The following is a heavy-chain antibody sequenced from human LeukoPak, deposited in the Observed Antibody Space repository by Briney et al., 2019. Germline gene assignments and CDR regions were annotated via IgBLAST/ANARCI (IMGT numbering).Heavy chain of an antibody. Sequence: GGSLRLSCAASGFTFSSYAMSWVRQAPGKGLEWVSAISGSGGSTYYADSVKGRFTISRDNSKNTLYLQMNSLRAEDTAVYYCAKGVSYESHISDAFDIWGQGTMVTVSS. V-gene: IGHV3-23*01. CDR2: ISGSGGST. J-gene: IGHJ3*02. CDR1: GFTFSSYA. CDR3: AKGVSYESHISDAFDI. D-gene: IGHD3-16*01.